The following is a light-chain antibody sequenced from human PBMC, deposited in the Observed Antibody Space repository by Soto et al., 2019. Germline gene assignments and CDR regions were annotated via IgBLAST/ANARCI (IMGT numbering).Light chain of an antibody. V-gene: IGLV1-47*01. Sequence: QPVLTQPPSASGTPGQRVTISCSGSSSNIGSNYVYWYQQLPGTAPKLLIYRNNQRPSGVPDRFSGSKSGTSASLAISGLRSEDEADYYCAAWDDSLSGVVFGGGTQPTVL. CDR3: AAWDDSLSGVV. CDR2: RNN. CDR1: SSNIGSNY. J-gene: IGLJ2*01.